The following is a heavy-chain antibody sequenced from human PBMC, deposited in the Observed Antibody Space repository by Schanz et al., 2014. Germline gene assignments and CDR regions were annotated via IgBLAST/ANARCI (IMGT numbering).Heavy chain of an antibody. D-gene: IGHD5-12*01. CDR2: IWYDGTDR. CDR1: GFTFNNYG. Sequence: QVQLVESGGGVVQPGRSLRLSCAASGFTFNNYGMHWVRQAPGKGLEWVAVIWYDGTDRYYADSVKGRFIISRDSSKNTLFLQMNSLRAEDTAVYFCARDGGRDGYNLAFDVWGQGTLVTVSS. J-gene: IGHJ3*01. CDR3: ARDGGRDGYNLAFDV. V-gene: IGHV3-33*01.